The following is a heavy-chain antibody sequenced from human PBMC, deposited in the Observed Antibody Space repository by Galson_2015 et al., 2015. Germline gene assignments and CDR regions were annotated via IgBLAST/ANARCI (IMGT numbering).Heavy chain of an antibody. CDR3: ARGGYDILTGYYGVYYYGMDV. CDR1: GGSISSYY. V-gene: IGHV4-59*01. J-gene: IGHJ6*02. D-gene: IGHD3-9*01. CDR2: IYYSGST. Sequence: SETLSLTCTVSGGSISSYYWSWIRQPPGKGLEWIGYIYYSGSTNYNPSLKSRVTISVDTSKNQFSLKLSSVTAADTAVYYCARGGYDILTGYYGVYYYGMDVWGQGTTVTVSS.